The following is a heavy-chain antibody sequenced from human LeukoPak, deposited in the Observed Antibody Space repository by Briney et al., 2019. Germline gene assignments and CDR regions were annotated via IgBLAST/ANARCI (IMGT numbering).Heavy chain of an antibody. CDR2: INAGNGNT. Sequence: ASVKVSCKASGYTFTSYAMHWVRQAPGQRLEWMGWINAGNGNTKYSQKFQGRVTITRDTSASTAYMELSSLRSEDTAVYYCARDYRLSIFGLVGSKNAFDIWGQGTMVTVSS. D-gene: IGHD3/OR15-3a*01. V-gene: IGHV1-3*01. CDR3: ARDYRLSIFGLVGSKNAFDI. CDR1: GYTFTSYA. J-gene: IGHJ3*02.